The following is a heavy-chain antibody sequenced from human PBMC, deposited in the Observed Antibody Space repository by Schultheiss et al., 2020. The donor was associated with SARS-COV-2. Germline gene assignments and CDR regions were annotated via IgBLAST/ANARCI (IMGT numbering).Heavy chain of an antibody. D-gene: IGHD3-3*01. CDR1: GFTFSNAW. J-gene: IGHJ4*02. CDR3: AKDVDDFWSGDY. V-gene: IGHV3-23*01. Sequence: GGSLRLSCAASGFTFSNAWMSWVRQAPGKGLEWVSAISGSGGSTYYADSVKGRFTISRDNSKNTLYLQMSSLRAEDTAVYYCAKDVDDFWSGDYWGQGTLVTVSS. CDR2: ISGSGGST.